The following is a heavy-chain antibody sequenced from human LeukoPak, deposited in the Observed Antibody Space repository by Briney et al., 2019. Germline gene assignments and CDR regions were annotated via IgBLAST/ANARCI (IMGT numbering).Heavy chain of an antibody. D-gene: IGHD4-23*01. CDR3: AKDLRLSVGTSPFDY. V-gene: IGHV3-7*03. Sequence: PGGSLRLSCAASGFSFTTYWMGWVRQAPGKGLEWVANINQDESSQYYVDAVRGRFTISRDNAKNSLNLQMNSLRADDTALYYCAKDLRLSVGTSPFDYWGQGTLVTVSS. J-gene: IGHJ4*02. CDR2: INQDESSQ. CDR1: GFSFTTYW.